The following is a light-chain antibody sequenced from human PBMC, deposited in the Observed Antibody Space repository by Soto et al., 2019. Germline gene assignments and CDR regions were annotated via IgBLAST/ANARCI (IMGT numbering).Light chain of an antibody. CDR3: CSYVSSTTFV. J-gene: IGLJ2*01. Sequence: QTVVTQPASVSGSPGQSITVSCTGTSSDVGSYNLVSWYQQHPGKAPKLIIYEVNKRPSGISHRFSGSKSGDTASLTISGLQAEDEADYYCCSYVSSTTFVFGGGTKLTVL. CDR1: SSDVGSYNL. V-gene: IGLV2-23*02. CDR2: EVN.